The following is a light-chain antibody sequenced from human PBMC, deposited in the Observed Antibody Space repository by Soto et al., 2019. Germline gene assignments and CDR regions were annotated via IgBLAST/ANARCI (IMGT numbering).Light chain of an antibody. Sequence: QSVLTQPPSASGTPGQTIAISCSGGSSNIGSHTVNWYQQLPGTAPRLLIYSNTQRPSGVPDRFSGSKSGTSASLAISGLQSEYEGDYYCAAWDDSLNGVVFGGGTKL. CDR1: SSNIGSHT. CDR2: SNT. V-gene: IGLV1-44*01. J-gene: IGLJ2*01. CDR3: AAWDDSLNGVV.